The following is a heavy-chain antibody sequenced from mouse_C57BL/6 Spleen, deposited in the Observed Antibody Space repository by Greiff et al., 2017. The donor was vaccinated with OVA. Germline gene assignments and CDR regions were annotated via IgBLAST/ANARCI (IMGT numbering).Heavy chain of an antibody. J-gene: IGHJ4*01. V-gene: IGHV1-64*01. CDR3: ALYDYDDAMDY. CDR1: GYTFTSYW. Sequence: QVQLQQPGAELVKPGASVKLSCKASGYTFTSYWMHWVKQRPGQGLEWIGMIHPNSGSTNYNEKFKSKATLTVDKSSSTAYMQLSSLTSEDSAVYYCALYDYDDAMDYWGQGTSVTVSS. CDR2: IHPNSGST. D-gene: IGHD2-4*01.